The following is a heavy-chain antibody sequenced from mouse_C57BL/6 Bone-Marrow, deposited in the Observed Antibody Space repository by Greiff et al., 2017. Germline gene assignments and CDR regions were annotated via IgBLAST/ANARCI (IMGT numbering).Heavy chain of an antibody. CDR1: GYSITSGYY. CDR2: ISYDGSN. D-gene: IGHD3-2*01. V-gene: IGHV3-6*01. J-gene: IGHJ3*01. CDR3: ARELDSSGYDAY. Sequence: ESGPGLVKPSQSLSLTCSVTGYSITSGYYWNWIRQFPGNKLEWMGYISYDGSNNYNPYLKKRNTITRDTSKNQIFLKLNSVTTEDTATNYCARELDSSGYDAYGGRGTLATVSA.